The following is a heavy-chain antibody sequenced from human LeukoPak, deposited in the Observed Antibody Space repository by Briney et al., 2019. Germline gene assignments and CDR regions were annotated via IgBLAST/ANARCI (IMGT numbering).Heavy chain of an antibody. Sequence: GGSLRLSCAASGFTFSRYGMHWVRQAPGKGLEWVAFIKYDGSFDYCADSVKGRLTISRDNSKNSLYLQMSSLRTEDTALYYCAKDMSSGIVAADMDYWGQGTLVTVSS. J-gene: IGHJ4*02. CDR1: GFTFSRYG. D-gene: IGHD6-13*01. CDR3: AKDMSSGIVAADMDY. CDR2: IKYDGSFD. V-gene: IGHV3-30*02.